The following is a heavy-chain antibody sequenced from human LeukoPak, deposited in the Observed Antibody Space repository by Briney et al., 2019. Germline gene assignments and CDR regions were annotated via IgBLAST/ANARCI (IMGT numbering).Heavy chain of an antibody. Sequence: SETLSLTCAVSGYSISSGYYWGWIRQPPGKGQGGIGSIYHSGSTYYNPSLKSRVTISVDTSKNQFSLKLSSVTAADTAVYYCARLSSYSSSSVLYYYYMDVWGKGTTVTVSS. CDR2: IYHSGST. J-gene: IGHJ6*03. CDR1: GYSISSGYY. V-gene: IGHV4-38-2*01. CDR3: ARLSSYSSSSVLYYYYMDV. D-gene: IGHD6-6*01.